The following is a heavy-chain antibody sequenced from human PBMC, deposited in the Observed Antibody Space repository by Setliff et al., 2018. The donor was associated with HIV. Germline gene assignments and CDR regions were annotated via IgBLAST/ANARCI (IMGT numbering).Heavy chain of an antibody. CDR1: GFTFSTYG. V-gene: IGHV3-48*01. Sequence: GGSLRLSCEASGFTFSTYGMNWVRHAPGKGLEWVAQISSSGFPIYYADSVRGRFTASRDNGKNSLFLQMNSLRAEDTAVYYCARDDSNGNTDAFDIWGQGTTVTVSS. J-gene: IGHJ3*02. D-gene: IGHD5-18*01. CDR3: ARDDSNGNTDAFDI. CDR2: ISSSGFPI.